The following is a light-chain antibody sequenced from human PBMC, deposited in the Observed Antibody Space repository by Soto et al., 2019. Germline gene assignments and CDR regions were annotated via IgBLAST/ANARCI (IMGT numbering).Light chain of an antibody. J-gene: IGKJ2*01. CDR1: QSISSY. Sequence: DIQMTQSPFSLSASVRDRVTITCRASQSISSYLNWYQQKPGKAPKLLIYAASSLQSGVPSRFSGSGSGADFTLTISSLQPEDFATYYCQQSYSTPYTFGQGTKLEIK. CDR3: QQSYSTPYT. CDR2: AAS. V-gene: IGKV1-39*01.